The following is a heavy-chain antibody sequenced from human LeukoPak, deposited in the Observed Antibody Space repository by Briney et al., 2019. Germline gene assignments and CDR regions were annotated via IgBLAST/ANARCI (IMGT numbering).Heavy chain of an antibody. V-gene: IGHV3-64D*06. J-gene: IGHJ4*02. D-gene: IGHD2-15*01. CDR3: AGGYPPALYCSGGSCYSAVLNY. CDR2: ISSNGDST. CDR1: GFTLSFYA. Sequence: PGGSLRLSCSGSGFTLSFYAMHWVRQAPGKGLEYVSTISSNGDSTQYADSVKGRFSISRDNSKNTLYLQMSSLRAEDTAVYYCAGGYPPALYCSGGSCYSAVLNYWGQGTLVTVSS.